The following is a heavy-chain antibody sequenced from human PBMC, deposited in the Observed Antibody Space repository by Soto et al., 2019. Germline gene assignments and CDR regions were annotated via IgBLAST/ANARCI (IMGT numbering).Heavy chain of an antibody. Sequence: ASVKVSCKASGYTFTSYYMHWVRQAPGQGPEWMGIINPSGGSTSYAQKFQGRVTMTRDTSTSTVYMELSSLRSEDTAVYYCARSHVTTYYYYYGMDVWGQGTTVTVSS. CDR1: GYTFTSYY. V-gene: IGHV1-46*01. CDR3: ARSHVTTYYYYYGMDV. CDR2: INPSGGST. D-gene: IGHD4-17*01. J-gene: IGHJ6*02.